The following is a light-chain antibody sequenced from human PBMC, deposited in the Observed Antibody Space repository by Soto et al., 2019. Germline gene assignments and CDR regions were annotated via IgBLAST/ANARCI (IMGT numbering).Light chain of an antibody. V-gene: IGLV2-14*01. CDR1: SSDVGGYNY. J-gene: IGLJ2*01. Sequence: QSALTQPASVSGSPGQSITISCTGTSSDVGGYNYVSWYQQHPGKAPKLISNRPSGVSNRFSGSKSGNTASLTISGLQAEDEADYYCSSYTSSSTLVVFGGGTQLTVL. CDR2: S. CDR3: SSYTSSSTLVV.